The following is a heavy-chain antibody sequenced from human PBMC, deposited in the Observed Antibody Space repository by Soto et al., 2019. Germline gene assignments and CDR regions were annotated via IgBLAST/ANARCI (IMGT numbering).Heavy chain of an antibody. CDR2: IYYSGST. D-gene: IGHD3-10*01. J-gene: IGHJ6*03. Sequence: SETLSLTCTVSGGSISSYYWSWIRQPPGKGLEWIGYIYYSGSTNYNPSLKSRVTISVDTSKNQFSLKLGSVTAADTAVYYCARDKIGDYYGSGSYRTYYYYYMDVWGKGTTVTVSS. CDR1: GGSISSYY. V-gene: IGHV4-59*01. CDR3: ARDKIGDYYGSGSYRTYYYYYMDV.